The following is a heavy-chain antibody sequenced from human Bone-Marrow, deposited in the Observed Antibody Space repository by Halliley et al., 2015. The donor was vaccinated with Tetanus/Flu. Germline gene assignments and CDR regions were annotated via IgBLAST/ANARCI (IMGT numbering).Heavy chain of an antibody. D-gene: IGHD3-22*01. J-gene: IGHJ3*02. CDR2: IYPSDSDT. CDR1: GYSFTSYW. CDR3: ASHYESRDFYTHDGFNI. V-gene: IGHV5-51*03. Sequence: QLVQSGAEVKKPGESLRISCKTSGYSFTSYWIAWVRQMPGKGLESMGIIYPSDSDTTYSPSFQGQVTISADKSISTAYLQWSSLGASDTAMYYCASHYESRDFYTHDGFNIWGQGTAVTVSS.